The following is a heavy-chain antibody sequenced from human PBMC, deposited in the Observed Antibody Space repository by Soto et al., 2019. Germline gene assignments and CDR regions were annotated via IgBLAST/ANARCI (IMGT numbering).Heavy chain of an antibody. CDR1: GFSFSSHV. D-gene: IGHD2-15*01. Sequence: PGGSLRLSCAASGFSFSSHVMSWVRQAPGKGLEWVSSISGSGGGTYYADSVKGRFIISRDNSKNTLDLQMNSLRVEDTAVYYCAKGWRDSWGQGTLVTVSS. CDR2: ISGSGGGT. V-gene: IGHV3-23*01. CDR3: AKGWRDS. J-gene: IGHJ5*01.